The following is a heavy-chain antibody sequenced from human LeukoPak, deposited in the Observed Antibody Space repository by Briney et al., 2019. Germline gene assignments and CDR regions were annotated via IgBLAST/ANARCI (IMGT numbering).Heavy chain of an antibody. V-gene: IGHV4-59*01. Sequence: SETLSLTCTVSGGSISSYYWSWIRQPPGKGLEWIGYIYYSGSTNYNPSLKSRVTISVDTSKNQFSLKLSSVTAADTAVYYCARHALYGSGSYYLRKSWFDPWGQGTLVTVSS. J-gene: IGHJ5*02. CDR3: ARHALYGSGSYYLRKSWFDP. CDR2: IYYSGST. CDR1: GGSISSYY. D-gene: IGHD3-10*01.